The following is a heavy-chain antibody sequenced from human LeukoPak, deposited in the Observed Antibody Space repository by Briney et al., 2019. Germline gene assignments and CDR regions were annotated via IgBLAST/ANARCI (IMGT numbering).Heavy chain of an antibody. CDR1: GLTCSRYW. CDR3: ARGPNYGDRGEYRDS. CDR2: IKQGGSEN. Sequence: PGGSLRISCAASGLTCSRYWMTRVRQAIGKGVVGEASIKQGGSENYYADAVKGRFTVSSNNASDKLYLQMNSLSANDTSIYYCARGPNYGDRGEYRDSWGQGTEVTVSS. V-gene: IGHV3-7*01. D-gene: IGHD4-17*01. J-gene: IGHJ4*02.